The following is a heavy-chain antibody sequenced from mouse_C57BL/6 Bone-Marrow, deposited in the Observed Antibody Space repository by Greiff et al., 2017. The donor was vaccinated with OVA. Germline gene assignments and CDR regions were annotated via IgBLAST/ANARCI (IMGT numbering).Heavy chain of an antibody. V-gene: IGHV1-69*01. CDR1: GYTFTSYW. Sequence: QVQLQQPGAELVMPGASVKLSCKASGYTFTSYWMHWVKQRPGQGLEWIGEIDPSDSYTNYNQKFKGKSTLTVDKSSNTAYMQLSSLTSEDSAVYYCARGGSSSYYYAMDYWGQGTSVTVSS. CDR3: ARGGSSSYYYAMDY. CDR2: IDPSDSYT. D-gene: IGHD1-1*01. J-gene: IGHJ4*01.